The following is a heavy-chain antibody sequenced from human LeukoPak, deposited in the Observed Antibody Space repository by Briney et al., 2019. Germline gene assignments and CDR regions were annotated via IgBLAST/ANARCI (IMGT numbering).Heavy chain of an antibody. CDR1: GYTFTGYY. CDR2: INPNSGGT. CDR3: ARDAKDGLLWFGEIPGWVGGMDV. V-gene: IGHV1-2*04. Sequence: ASVKVSCKASGYTFTGYYMHWVRQAPGQGLEWMGWINPNSGGTNYAQKFQGWVTMTRDTSISTAYMELSRLRSDDTAVYYCARDAKDGLLWFGEIPGWVGGMDVWGQGTTVTVSS. J-gene: IGHJ6*02. D-gene: IGHD3-10*01.